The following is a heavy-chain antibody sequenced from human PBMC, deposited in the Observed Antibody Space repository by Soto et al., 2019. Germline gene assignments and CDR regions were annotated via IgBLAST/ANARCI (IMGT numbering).Heavy chain of an antibody. CDR3: ARRDSGSYYGY. CDR1: GGSFSGYY. Sequence: SETLSLTCAVYGGSFSGYYWSWIRQPPGKGLEWIGEINHSGSTNYNPSLKSRVTISVDTSKSQFSLRLSSVTAADTAVYYCARRDSGSYYGYWGQGTLVTVSS. J-gene: IGHJ4*02. D-gene: IGHD1-26*01. V-gene: IGHV4-34*01. CDR2: INHSGST.